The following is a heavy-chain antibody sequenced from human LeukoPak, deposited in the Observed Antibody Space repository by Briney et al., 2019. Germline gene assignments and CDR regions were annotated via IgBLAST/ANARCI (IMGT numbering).Heavy chain of an antibody. CDR1: GYTFIVSY. D-gene: IGHD2-15*01. J-gene: IGHJ5*02. CDR2: INPNSGGT. CDR3: ARQGYCSGGSCYSVSWFDP. V-gene: IGHV1-2*02. Sequence: ASVKVSCKASGYTFIVSYIHWVRQARGQGLEWMGWINPNSGGTNYAQKLQGRVTMPTDTSTSTAYMELRSLRSDDTAVYYCARQGYCSGGSCYSVSWFDPWGQGTLVTVSS.